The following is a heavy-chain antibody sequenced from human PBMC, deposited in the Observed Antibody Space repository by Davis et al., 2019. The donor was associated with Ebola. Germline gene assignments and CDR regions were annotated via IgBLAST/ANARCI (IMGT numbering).Heavy chain of an antibody. CDR1: GFTFGDYA. J-gene: IGHJ4*02. CDR3: ARDFWYSPD. V-gene: IGHV3-49*04. CDR2: IRSKRYDGTT. Sequence: GESLKISCTTSGFTFGDYAMTWVRQAPGKGLEWVGFIRSKRYDGTTQYAASVKGRFTISRDDSKSIAYLQMNSLRAEDTAVYYCARDFWYSPDWGQGTLVTVSS. D-gene: IGHD6-13*01.